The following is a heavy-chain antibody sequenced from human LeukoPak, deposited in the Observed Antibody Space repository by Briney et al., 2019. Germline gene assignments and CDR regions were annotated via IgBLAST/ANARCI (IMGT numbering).Heavy chain of an antibody. D-gene: IGHD3-22*01. Sequence: ALVKVSCKASGYTFTSYGISWVRQAPGQGLEWMGWISALNGNTNYAQKLQGRVTMTTDTSTSTAYMELRSLRSDDTAVYYCARGLGMIVVRNYFDYWGQGTLVTVSS. CDR3: ARGLGMIVVRNYFDY. CDR2: ISALNGNT. CDR1: GYTFTSYG. V-gene: IGHV1-18*01. J-gene: IGHJ4*02.